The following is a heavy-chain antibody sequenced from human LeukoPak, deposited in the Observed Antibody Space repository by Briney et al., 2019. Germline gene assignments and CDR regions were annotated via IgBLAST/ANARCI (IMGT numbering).Heavy chain of an antibody. D-gene: IGHD1-1*01. CDR3: ARHETGPYFDY. V-gene: IGHV5-51*01. CDR1: GYSFTSYW. Sequence: GESLKISCKGSGYSFTSYWIGWVRQMPGKGLECMGIIYPGDSDTSYSPSFQGQVTISANRSISTAYLQSSSLKASDTAMYYCARHETGPYFDYWGQGTLVTVSS. J-gene: IGHJ4*02. CDR2: IYPGDSDT.